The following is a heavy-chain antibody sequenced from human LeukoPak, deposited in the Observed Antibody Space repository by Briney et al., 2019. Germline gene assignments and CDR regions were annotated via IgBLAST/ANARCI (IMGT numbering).Heavy chain of an antibody. CDR3: ARVPVNIWENWFDF. J-gene: IGHJ5*01. Sequence: SETLSLTCTVSGDSISKSSYSWGWIRQPPGKGLEWIGNIYYSGTTYYNPSLKSRVTISVDTSKNQFSLKLSSVTAADTAVYYCARVPVNIWENWFDFWGQGTLVTVPS. CDR1: GDSISKSSYS. D-gene: IGHD1-26*01. V-gene: IGHV4-39*07. CDR2: IYYSGTT.